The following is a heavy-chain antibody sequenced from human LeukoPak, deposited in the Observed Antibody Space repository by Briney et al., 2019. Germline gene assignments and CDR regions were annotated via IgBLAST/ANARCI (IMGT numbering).Heavy chain of an antibody. CDR2: IREDGSEK. D-gene: IGHD6-13*01. CDR1: GFTFSPSW. Sequence: PGGSLRLSCVASGFTFSPSWMTWVRQAPGKGLEWVASIREDGSEKTSVDSVKGRFTISRDNAKNSLYLQMNSLRAEDTALYYCAKDMSGSSWYGWFDPWGQGTLVTVSS. CDR3: AKDMSGSSWYGWFDP. J-gene: IGHJ5*02. V-gene: IGHV3-7*03.